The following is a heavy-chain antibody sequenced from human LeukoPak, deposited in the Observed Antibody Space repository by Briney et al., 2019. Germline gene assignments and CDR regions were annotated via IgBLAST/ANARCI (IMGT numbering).Heavy chain of an antibody. CDR1: GGSINSGGYY. Sequence: SQTLSLTCTVSGGSINSGGYYWSWIRQHPGKGLEWIGYIYHSGSTYYNPSLKSRVTTSVDTSKNQFSLKLSSVTAADTAVYYCARGRSGTTVTTSWDFDLWGRGTLVTVSS. J-gene: IGHJ2*01. V-gene: IGHV4-31*03. CDR2: IYHSGST. CDR3: ARGRSGTTVTTSWDFDL. D-gene: IGHD4-17*01.